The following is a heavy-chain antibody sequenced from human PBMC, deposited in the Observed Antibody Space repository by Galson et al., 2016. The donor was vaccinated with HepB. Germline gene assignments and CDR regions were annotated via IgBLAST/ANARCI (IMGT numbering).Heavy chain of an antibody. V-gene: IGHV3-74*01. Sequence: SLRLSCAASGFAFSSHWMHWVRQDLGKGLVWVSRINSDGTISNYADSVKGRFTISRDNAKNTLYLQMNSLRAEDTAVYFCVRDPSVVPTTAYHWFDPWGRGTLVTVSS. CDR3: VRDPSVVPTTAYHWFDP. J-gene: IGHJ5*02. CDR2: INSDGTIS. CDR1: GFAFSSHW. D-gene: IGHD4-23*01.